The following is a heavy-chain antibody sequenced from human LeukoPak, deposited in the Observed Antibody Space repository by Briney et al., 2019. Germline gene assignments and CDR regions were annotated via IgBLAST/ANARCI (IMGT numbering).Heavy chain of an antibody. CDR2: ISSDGSNK. J-gene: IGHJ5*02. CDR3: ARGATNDFWSGYGWFDP. CDR1: GFTFSSYT. Sequence: PGRSLRLSCAASGFTFSSYTIHWVRQAPGKGLEWVALISSDGSNKFYANSVKGRFTISRDNSKKTVYLQMNSLRGEDTAVYPCARGATNDFWSGYGWFDPWGQGTLVTVSS. D-gene: IGHD3-3*01. V-gene: IGHV3-30*04.